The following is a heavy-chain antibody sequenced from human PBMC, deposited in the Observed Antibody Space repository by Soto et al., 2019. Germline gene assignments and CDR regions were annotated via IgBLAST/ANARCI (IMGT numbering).Heavy chain of an antibody. D-gene: IGHD3-3*01. V-gene: IGHV3-74*01. CDR2: INSDGGNR. CDR3: ASFWSANGYQYSMDV. J-gene: IGHJ6*03. CDR1: GFTFSGYW. Sequence: GGSLRLSCVTSGFTFSGYWMHWVRQAPGTGLVWVSRINSDGGNRHYADSVKGRFTISRDNAENTLYLQMNSLRAEDTAVYYCASFWSANGYQYSMDVWGKGTTVTVSS.